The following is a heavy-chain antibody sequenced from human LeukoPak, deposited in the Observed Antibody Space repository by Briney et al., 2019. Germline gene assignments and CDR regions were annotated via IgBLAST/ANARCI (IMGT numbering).Heavy chain of an antibody. V-gene: IGHV4-59*01. CDR2: ISNIGST. CDR1: GASISSYF. Sequence: SSETLSLTCSVSGASISSYFWTWIRQSPGKGLEWIGYISNIGSTNYDPSLKSRVTISGDTSKNQFSLKLSSVTAADTAVYCCTRDRSALDTWGQGTMVTVSS. CDR3: TRDRSALDT. J-gene: IGHJ3*02.